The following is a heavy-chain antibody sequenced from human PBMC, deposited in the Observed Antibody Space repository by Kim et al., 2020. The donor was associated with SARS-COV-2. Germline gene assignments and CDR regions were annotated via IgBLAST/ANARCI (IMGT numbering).Heavy chain of an antibody. CDR3: ASQIAAAGSVDY. Sequence: NYNPSLKSRVTISVDTSKNQFYLKLSSVTAADTAVYYCASQIAAAGSVDYWGQGTLVTVSS. D-gene: IGHD6-13*01. V-gene: IGHV4-59*08. J-gene: IGHJ4*02.